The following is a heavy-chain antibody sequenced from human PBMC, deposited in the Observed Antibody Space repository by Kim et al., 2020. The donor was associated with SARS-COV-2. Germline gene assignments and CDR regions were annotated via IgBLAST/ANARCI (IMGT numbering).Heavy chain of an antibody. J-gene: IGHJ6*03. V-gene: IGHV3-48*02. CDR2: ISSSSSTI. CDR1: GFTFSSYS. D-gene: IGHD4-4*01. CDR3: ARGVVDYSNYRDYYYYYMDV. Sequence: GGSLRLSCAASGFTFSSYSMNWVRQAPGKGLEWVSYISSSSSTIYYADSVKGRFTISRDNAKNSLYLQMNSLRDEDTAVYYCARGVVDYSNYRDYYYYYMDVWGKGTTVTVSS.